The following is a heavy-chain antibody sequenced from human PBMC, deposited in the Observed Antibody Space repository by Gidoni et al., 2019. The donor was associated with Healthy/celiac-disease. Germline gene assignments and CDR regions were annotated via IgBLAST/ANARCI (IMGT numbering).Heavy chain of an antibody. CDR3: ARGPRKDSSNGAVDI. CDR1: GIPFSSYA. CDR2: ISYDGGNK. J-gene: IGHJ3*02. Sequence: QVQLVVPGGAVVQPGRSLRLSCAAPGIPFSSYAMNWFRQAPGKGLGWVAVISYDGGNKYYADYGKGQFTISRDNSKNTLYLQMNSVRAEDTAVYYCARGPRKDSSNGAVDIWGQGTMVTVSS. D-gene: IGHD3-22*01. V-gene: IGHV3-30-3*01.